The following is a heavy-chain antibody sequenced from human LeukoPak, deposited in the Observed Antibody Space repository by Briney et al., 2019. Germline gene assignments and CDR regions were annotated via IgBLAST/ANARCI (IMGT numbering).Heavy chain of an antibody. J-gene: IGHJ2*01. V-gene: IGHV3-21*01. Sequence: GSLRLSCAASGFTFSSYSMNWVRQAPGKGLEWVSSISSSSSYIYYADSVKGRFTTSRDNARNSLYLQMNSLRAEDTAVYYCARDGLAAATLHWCFDLWGRGTLVTVSS. CDR2: ISSSSSYI. D-gene: IGHD2-15*01. CDR3: ARDGLAAATLHWCFDL. CDR1: GFTFSSYS.